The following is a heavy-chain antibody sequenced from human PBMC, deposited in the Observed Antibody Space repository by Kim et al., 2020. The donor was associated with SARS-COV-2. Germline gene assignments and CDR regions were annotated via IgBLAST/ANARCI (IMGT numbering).Heavy chain of an antibody. CDR1: GFSFDYYA. Sequence: GGSLRLSCAASGFSFDYYAMHWVRQVPGKGLEWLSLISADGAYTSYADSVKGRFTISRDTVRNSLYLQMNSLRTEDTALYYCSPLHAMSTFDIWGRGTMV. D-gene: IGHD2-2*01. CDR2: ISADGAYT. V-gene: IGHV3-43*02. CDR3: SPLHAMSTFDI. J-gene: IGHJ3*02.